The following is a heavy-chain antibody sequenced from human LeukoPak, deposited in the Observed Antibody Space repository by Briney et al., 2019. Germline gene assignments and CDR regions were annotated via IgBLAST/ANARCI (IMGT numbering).Heavy chain of an antibody. J-gene: IGHJ4*02. CDR1: GYSFTRYF. CDR3: AKVGPTRENYFDY. CDR2: INPSGGST. Sequence: ASVKVSCKASGYSFTRYFIHWVRQAPGQGPEWMGIINPSGGSTSYAQKFQGRVTMTRDTSTSTVYMELSSLRSEDTAVYYCAKVGPTRENYFDYWGQGTLVTVSS. D-gene: IGHD1-26*01. V-gene: IGHV1-46*01.